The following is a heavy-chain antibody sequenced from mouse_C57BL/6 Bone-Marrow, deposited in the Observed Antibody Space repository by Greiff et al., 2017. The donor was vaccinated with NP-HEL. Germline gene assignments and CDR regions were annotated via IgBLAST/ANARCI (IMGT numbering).Heavy chain of an antibody. CDR2: INPNNGGT. V-gene: IGHV1-26*01. D-gene: IGHD2-1*01. J-gene: IGHJ1*03. Sequence: EVQLQQSGPELVKPGASVKISCKASGYTFTDYYMNWVKQSHGKSLEWIGDINPNNGGTSYNQKFKGKATLTVDKSSSTAYMALRSLTSEDSAVXYCARGGFMGNYPYWYFDVWGTGTTVTVSS. CDR3: ARGGFMGNYPYWYFDV. CDR1: GYTFTDYY.